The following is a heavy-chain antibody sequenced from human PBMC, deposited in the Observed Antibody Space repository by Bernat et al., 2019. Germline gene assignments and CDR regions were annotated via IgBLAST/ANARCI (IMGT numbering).Heavy chain of an antibody. CDR2: ISGSGGST. Sequence: EVQLLESGGGLVQPGGSLRLSCAASGFTFSSYAMSWVRQAPGKGLEWVSAISGSGGSTYYADSVKGRFTISRDNTKNTLYLQMNSLRAEDTAVYYCARYGSGSYYFPDWDPWGQGTLVTVSS. V-gene: IGHV3-23*01. CDR3: ARYGSGSYYFPDWDP. D-gene: IGHD3-10*01. J-gene: IGHJ5*02. CDR1: GFTFSSYA.